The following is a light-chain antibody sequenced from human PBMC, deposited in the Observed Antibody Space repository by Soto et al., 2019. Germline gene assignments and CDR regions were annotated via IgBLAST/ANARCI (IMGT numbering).Light chain of an antibody. CDR2: EVN. CDR3: SSYAGSNNFPYF. Sequence: QSALTQPPSASGSPGQSVTISCTGTSSDVGGYNYVSWYQHHPGKAPKLMIYEVNERPSGVPDRFSGSKSGNTASLTVSGLQAEDEADYYCSSYAGSNNFPYFFGTGTKLTVL. V-gene: IGLV2-8*01. CDR1: SSDVGGYNY. J-gene: IGLJ1*01.